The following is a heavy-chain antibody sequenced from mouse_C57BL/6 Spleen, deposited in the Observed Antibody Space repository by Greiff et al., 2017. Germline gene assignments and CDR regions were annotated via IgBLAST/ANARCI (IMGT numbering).Heavy chain of an antibody. Sequence: EVQLVESGGGLVQPKGSLKLSCAASGFSFNTYAMNWVRQAPGKGLEWVARIRSKSNNYATYYADSVKDRFTISRDDSESMLYLQMNNLKTEDTAMYYCVRHGALLRSYAMDYWGQGTSVTVSS. V-gene: IGHV10-1*01. J-gene: IGHJ4*01. CDR2: IRSKSNNYAT. CDR1: GFSFNTYA. CDR3: VRHGALLRSYAMDY. D-gene: IGHD1-1*01.